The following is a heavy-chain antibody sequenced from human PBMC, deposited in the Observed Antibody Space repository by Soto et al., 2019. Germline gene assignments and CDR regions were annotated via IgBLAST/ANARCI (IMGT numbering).Heavy chain of an antibody. CDR3: ARQDGSGPFDY. J-gene: IGHJ4*02. V-gene: IGHV5-51*01. Sequence: GESLKISCKYSGPRFPNSWFAWVRQVPGKGLEWMGNIYPGDSDIKYSPSLDGQVTISADKSSSTAFLEWRSLRASDSATYYCARQDGSGPFDYWGQGTRVTVSS. D-gene: IGHD3-10*01. CDR2: IYPGDSDI. CDR1: GPRFPNSW.